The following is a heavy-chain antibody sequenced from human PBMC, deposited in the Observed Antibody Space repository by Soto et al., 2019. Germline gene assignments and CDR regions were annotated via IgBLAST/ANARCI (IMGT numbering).Heavy chain of an antibody. D-gene: IGHD4-17*01. J-gene: IGHJ6*02. CDR3: ARDLSTTSEGFYYYYGMDV. V-gene: IGHV4-30-4*01. CDR1: GGSISSGDYY. Sequence: PSETLSLTCTVSGGSISSGDYYWSWIRQPPGKGLEWIGYIYYSGSTYYNPSLKSRVTISVDTSKNQSSLKLSSVTAADTAVYYCARDLSTTSEGFYYYYGMDVWGQGTTATVSS. CDR2: IYYSGST.